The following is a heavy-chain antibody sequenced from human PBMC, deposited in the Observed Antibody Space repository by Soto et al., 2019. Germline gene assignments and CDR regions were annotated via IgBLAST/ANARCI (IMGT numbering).Heavy chain of an antibody. D-gene: IGHD6-13*01. V-gene: IGHV3-30*18. CDR2: MSYDGGNE. J-gene: IGHJ4*02. CDR1: GFSFSMYG. CDR3: AKVVPGITAPRAALDS. Sequence: GSLRLSCVASGFSFSMYGMHWVRQAPGKGLEWVAVMSYDGGNEYYADSVRGRFTISRDNSKSTLYLQMNSLRPEDTAVYFCAKVVPGITAPRAALDSWGQGTLVTVSS.